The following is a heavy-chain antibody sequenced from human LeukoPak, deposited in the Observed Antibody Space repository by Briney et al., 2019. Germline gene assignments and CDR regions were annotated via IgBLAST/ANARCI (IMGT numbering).Heavy chain of an antibody. D-gene: IGHD2-2*02. CDR1: GGTFSSYA. CDR2: INAGNGNT. V-gene: IGHV1-3*01. J-gene: IGHJ6*02. Sequence: ASVKVSCKASGGTFSSYAMHWVRRAPGQRLEWMGWINAGNGNTKYSQKFQGRVTITRDTSASTAYMELSSLRSEDTAVYYCVPGYLGYCSSTSCYTLSYYYYYGMDVWGQGTTVTVSS. CDR3: VPGYLGYCSSTSCYTLSYYYYYGMDV.